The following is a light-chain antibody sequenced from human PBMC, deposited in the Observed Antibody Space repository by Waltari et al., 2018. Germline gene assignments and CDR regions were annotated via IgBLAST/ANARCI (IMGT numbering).Light chain of an antibody. Sequence: DIVMTQSPDSLAVSLGERATFNCKSSQNILSNSDNKNYLVWYQQKPGQPPKLLIHWASTRASGVPDRFSGSGSGTDFTLTISSLQAEDVAVYYCHQYYTLPYTFGQGTKLEI. J-gene: IGKJ2*01. CDR2: WAS. CDR1: QNILSNSDNKNY. CDR3: HQYYTLPYT. V-gene: IGKV4-1*01.